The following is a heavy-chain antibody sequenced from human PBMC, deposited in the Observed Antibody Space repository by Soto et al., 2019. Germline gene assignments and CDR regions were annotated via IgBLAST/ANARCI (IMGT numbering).Heavy chain of an antibody. D-gene: IGHD6-13*01. CDR3: ARDSIAAAGPLDY. CDR1: GGTFNSYG. V-gene: IGHV1-69*13. J-gene: IGHJ4*02. Sequence: GASVKVSCKASGGTFNSYGISWVRQAPGQGLEWMGGIIPIFDTTNYAQNFQDRLTITADESTSTAYMELRSLRSDDTAVYYCARDSIAAAGPLDYWGKGTLVTVSS. CDR2: IIPIFDTT.